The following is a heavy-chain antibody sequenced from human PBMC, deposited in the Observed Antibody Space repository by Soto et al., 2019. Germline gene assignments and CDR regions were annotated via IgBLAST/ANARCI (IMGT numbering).Heavy chain of an antibody. CDR2: VSVSVVST. D-gene: IGHD3-3*01. CDR1: GFTFSSYA. CDR3: AKAQVYVFWGVYYMAYYNRDV. Sequence: GGSLRLSCAASGFTFSSYAMSWVRQAPGKGLEWVSGVSVSVVSTYYADSVKGRFTISRDNSKNTLYLQMNSLRAEDTALYYCAKAQVYVFWGVYYMAYYNRDVWGKGTTATVPS. V-gene: IGHV3-23*01. J-gene: IGHJ6*03.